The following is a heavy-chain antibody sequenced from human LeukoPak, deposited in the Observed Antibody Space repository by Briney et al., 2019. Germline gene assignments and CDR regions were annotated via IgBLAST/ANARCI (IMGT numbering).Heavy chain of an antibody. CDR3: ARGYYDFWSGYYTEGESWFDP. CDR1: GFTFSDYY. CDR2: ISSSGSTI. V-gene: IGHV3-11*01. J-gene: IGHJ5*02. D-gene: IGHD3-3*01. Sequence: KPGGSLRLSCAASGFTFSDYYMSWIRQAPGKGLEWVSYISSSGSTIYCADSVKGRFTISRDNAKNSLYLQMNSLRAEDTAVYYCARGYYDFWSGYYTEGESWFDPWGQGTLVTVSS.